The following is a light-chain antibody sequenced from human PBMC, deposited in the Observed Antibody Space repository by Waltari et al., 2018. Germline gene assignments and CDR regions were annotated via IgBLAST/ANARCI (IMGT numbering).Light chain of an antibody. J-gene: IGLJ3*02. CDR3: SAWDSSLSAWV. CDR1: SNHVGYLR. CDR2: RNN. Sequence: QAGLTPPPSMSTDLRLTGTLTCTGNSNHVGYLRAPWLQQHQGHPPKLLSYRNNDRPSGISERFSASRSGNTASLTITGLQPEDEADYYCSAWDSSLSAWVFGGGTKLTVL. V-gene: IGLV10-54*01.